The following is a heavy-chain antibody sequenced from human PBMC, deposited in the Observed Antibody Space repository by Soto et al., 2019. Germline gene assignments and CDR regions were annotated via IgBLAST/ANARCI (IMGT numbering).Heavy chain of an antibody. CDR1: GGSISSGGYY. CDR2: IYYSGST. Sequence: LSLTCTVSGGSISSGGYYWSWIRQHPGKGLEWIGYIYYSGSTYYNPSLKSRVTISVDTSKNQFSLKLSSVTAADTAVYYCATERDGVGATQWGSSNWFDPWGQGTLVTVSS. V-gene: IGHV4-31*03. D-gene: IGHD1-26*01. J-gene: IGHJ5*02. CDR3: ATERDGVGATQWGSSNWFDP.